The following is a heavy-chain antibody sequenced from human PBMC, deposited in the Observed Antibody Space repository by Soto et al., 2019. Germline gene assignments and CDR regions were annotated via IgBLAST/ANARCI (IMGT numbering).Heavy chain of an antibody. D-gene: IGHD3-16*01. J-gene: IGHJ4*02. CDR1: GFTFSSYG. Sequence: GGSLRLSCAASGFTFSSYGMHWVRQAPGKGLEWVAVISYDGSNKYYADSVKGRFTISRDNSKNTLYLQMNSLRAEDTAVYYCAKAQSYYDYVWGSLGYWGQGTLVTVSS. CDR3: AKAQSYYDYVWGSLGY. CDR2: ISYDGSNK. V-gene: IGHV3-30*18.